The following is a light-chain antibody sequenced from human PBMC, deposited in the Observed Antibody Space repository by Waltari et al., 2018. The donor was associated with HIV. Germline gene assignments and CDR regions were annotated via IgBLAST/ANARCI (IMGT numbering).Light chain of an antibody. V-gene: IGLV3-21*02. Sequence: SYVLTQPPSVSVAPGQTARISCGGNSVGSKSVHWYQQKPGQAPVLVVYDDSDRPSGIPERFSGSNSGNTATLTISRVEGADEADYYCQVWHSSGDHVVFGGGTKLTVL. CDR2: DDS. J-gene: IGLJ3*02. CDR1: SVGSKS. CDR3: QVWHSSGDHVV.